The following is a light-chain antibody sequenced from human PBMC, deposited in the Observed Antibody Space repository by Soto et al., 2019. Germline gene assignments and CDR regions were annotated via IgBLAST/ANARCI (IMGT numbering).Light chain of an antibody. J-gene: IGKJ4*01. V-gene: IGKV1-39*01. CDR1: QSISTY. CDR3: QQSHSNPPT. CDR2: AAS. Sequence: DIQMAQSPSSLSASVGDRVTITCRASQSISTYLNWYQQKPGKPPKLLIYAASTLQSGVPSRFSGSGSGTDFTLTISSLHPEDFATYYCQQSHSNPPTFGGGTKVEIK.